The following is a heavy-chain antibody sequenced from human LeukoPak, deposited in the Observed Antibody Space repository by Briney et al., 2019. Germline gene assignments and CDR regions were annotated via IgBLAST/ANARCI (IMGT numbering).Heavy chain of an antibody. J-gene: IGHJ4*02. CDR1: GFTFRNAS. D-gene: IGHD1-26*01. V-gene: IGHV3-15*01. Sequence: GGPRRLSCAASGFTFRNASITWVRQAPGKGLERVGRIKRRSDGGATDYAELVKGRLTISRDASIHEVYLQMNNLKTEETAVYYCTTEWGHSGTYYFDCWGQGTLVTVSS. CDR2: IKRRSDGGAT. CDR3: TTEWGHSGTYYFDC.